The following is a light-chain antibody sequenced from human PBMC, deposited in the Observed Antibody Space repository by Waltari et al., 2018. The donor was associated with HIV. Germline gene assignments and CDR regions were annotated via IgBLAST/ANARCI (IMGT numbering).Light chain of an antibody. Sequence: QSALTQPRSVSGSPGQSVTISCTGTSTDVGGYKYVSWYQQYPGKAPDLIIYDVPKRPSGVPDRFSGSKSGNTASLTISGLQAEDEADYYCCSYAGSYSLIFGGGTKLTVL. V-gene: IGLV2-11*01. CDR2: DVP. CDR1: STDVGGYKY. J-gene: IGLJ2*01. CDR3: CSYAGSYSLI.